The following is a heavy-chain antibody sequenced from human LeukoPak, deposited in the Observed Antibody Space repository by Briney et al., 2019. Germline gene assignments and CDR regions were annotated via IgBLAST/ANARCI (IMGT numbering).Heavy chain of an antibody. CDR1: GFTFSDYY. Sequence: PGGSLRLSCAASGFTFSDYYMTWIRQAPGKGLEWLSYIDSSGDVIYYADSVKGRFTISRDNAKNSLYLQMNSLRAEDTAVYYCARGLGYCSSTSCRGGAFDIWGQGTMVTVSS. CDR2: IDSSGDVI. D-gene: IGHD2-2*01. V-gene: IGHV3-11*04. CDR3: ARGLGYCSSTSCRGGAFDI. J-gene: IGHJ3*02.